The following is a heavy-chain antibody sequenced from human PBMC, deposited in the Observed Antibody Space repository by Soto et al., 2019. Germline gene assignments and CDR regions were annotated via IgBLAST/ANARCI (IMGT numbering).Heavy chain of an antibody. D-gene: IGHD2-15*01. CDR2: IYYSGST. Sequence: SETLSLTCTVSGGSISSYYWSWIRQPPGKGLEWIGYIYYSGSTNYNPSLKSRVTISVDTSKNQFSLKLSSVTAADTAVYYCARGLGRGVVVAATVNWFYPWGQGTLVTVSS. CDR3: ARGLGRGVVVAATVNWFYP. V-gene: IGHV4-59*12. J-gene: IGHJ5*02. CDR1: GGSISSYY.